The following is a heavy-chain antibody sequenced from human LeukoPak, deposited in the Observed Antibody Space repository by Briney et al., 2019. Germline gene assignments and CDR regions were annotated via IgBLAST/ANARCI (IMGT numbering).Heavy chain of an antibody. V-gene: IGHV3-23*01. CDR2: LRGDGET. CDR1: GFIFRDYA. D-gene: IGHD3-16*01. Sequence: GGSLRLSCVASGFIFRDYAMSWVRQTPAGGLGWVSSLRGDGETFYTDSVKGRFTLSRDHSRNTVYLQLSNLRVEDTAVYYCAKASWVSSADAVLWGQGTLVTVS. J-gene: IGHJ4*02. CDR3: AKASWVSSADAVL.